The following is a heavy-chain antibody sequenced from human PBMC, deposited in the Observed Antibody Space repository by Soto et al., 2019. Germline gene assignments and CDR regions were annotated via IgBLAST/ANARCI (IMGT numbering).Heavy chain of an antibody. D-gene: IGHD2-8*01. CDR2: ISWNSGSI. CDR3: AKTHLTSGPHSSLGY. Sequence: PGGSLRLSCAASGFTFDDYAMHWVRQAPGKGLEWVSGISWNSGSIGYADSVKGRFTISRDNAKNSLYLQMNSLRAEDTALYYCAKTHLTSGPHSSLGYWGQGTLVTVSS. J-gene: IGHJ4*02. CDR1: GFTFDDYA. V-gene: IGHV3-9*01.